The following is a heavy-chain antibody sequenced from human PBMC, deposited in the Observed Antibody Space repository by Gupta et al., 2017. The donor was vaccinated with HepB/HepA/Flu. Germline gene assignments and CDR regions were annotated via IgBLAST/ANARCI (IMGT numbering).Heavy chain of an antibody. Sequence: QVQLEQWGAGLFKPSETLSLTCAVYGESFSGYSWTWIRQSPGEGLEWIGEINHTGVTNSKSSLKSRVDISIDVPKKQFSLRLNSVTAADTALYYCVRGHRLRGFWNKRWKKYRNLYYGLFVWGQGTTVLGSS. J-gene: IGHJ6*01. CDR1: GESFSGYS. CDR2: INHTGVT. CDR3: VRGHRLRGFWNKRWKKYRNLYYGLFV. D-gene: IGHD1/OR15-1a*01. V-gene: IGHV4-34*01.